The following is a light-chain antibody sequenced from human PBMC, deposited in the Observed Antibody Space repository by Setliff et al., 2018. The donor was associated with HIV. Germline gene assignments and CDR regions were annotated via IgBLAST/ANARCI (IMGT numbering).Light chain of an antibody. CDR1: SNDVGYYNR. V-gene: IGLV2-18*02. CDR3: GSYTSTTSYV. Sequence: QSVLTQPPSASGSPGQSVTISCTGTSNDVGYYNRVSWYQQYPGKAPKVMIYEVSNRPSGVSDRFSGSKSGSTASLTISGLQAEDEADYYCGSYTSTTSYVFGSGTKVTVL. CDR2: EVS. J-gene: IGLJ1*01.